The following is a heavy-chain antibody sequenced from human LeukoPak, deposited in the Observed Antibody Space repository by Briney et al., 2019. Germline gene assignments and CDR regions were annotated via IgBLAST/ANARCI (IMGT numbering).Heavy chain of an antibody. J-gene: IGHJ4*02. CDR2: AYYRSRWNI. CDR1: GDSLSSSSSA. CDR3: ARNLRPDFDY. V-gene: IGHV6-1*01. Sequence: SQTLSLTCAISGDSLSSSSSAWSWTRQSPSRGLEWLGRAYYRSRWNIDYVVSVKSRITINPDTSKNQFSLQLNSVTPEDAAVYYCARNLRPDFDYWGQGTLVTVSS.